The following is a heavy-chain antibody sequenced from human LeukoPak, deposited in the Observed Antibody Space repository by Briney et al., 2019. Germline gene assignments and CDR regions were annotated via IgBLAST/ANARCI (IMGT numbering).Heavy chain of an antibody. CDR3: ARDLMAGDQSLYYFDY. CDR2: IYYSGST. Sequence: SETLSLTCTVSGGSISSSSYYWGWIRQPPGKGLEWIGSIYYSGSTYYNPSLKSRVTISVDTSKNQFSLKLSSVTAADTAVYYCARDLMAGDQSLYYFDYWGQGTLVTVSS. V-gene: IGHV4-39*07. J-gene: IGHJ4*02. D-gene: IGHD2-8*01. CDR1: GGSISSSSYY.